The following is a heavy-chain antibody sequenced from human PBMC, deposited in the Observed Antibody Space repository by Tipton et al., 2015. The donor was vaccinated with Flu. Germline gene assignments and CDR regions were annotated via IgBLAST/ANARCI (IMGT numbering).Heavy chain of an antibody. V-gene: IGHV4-38-2*01. J-gene: IGHJ6*02. CDR1: GHSITSDYF. CDR2: FYHGGIT. Sequence: TLSLTCAVSGHSITSDYFWGWIRQPPGKGLEWIGSFYHGGITYYNPSLKSRVTMSVDTYNNQFSLTLTSVTAADTAVYYCARGRTQNQDYSYFAMDVWGQGTTVTVSS. CDR3: ARGRTQNQDYSYFAMDV. D-gene: IGHD1-14*01.